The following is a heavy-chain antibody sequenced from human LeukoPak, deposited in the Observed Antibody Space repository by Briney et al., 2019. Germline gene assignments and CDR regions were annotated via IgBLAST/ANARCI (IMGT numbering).Heavy chain of an antibody. Sequence: PSETLSLTCTVSGGSISSYYWSWIRQPPGKGLEWIGYIYYSGSTNYNPSLKSRVTISVDTSKNQFSLKLSPVTAADTAVYYCARASRRPHYYDSSGYPRLDYWGQGTLVTVSS. D-gene: IGHD3-22*01. CDR3: ARASRRPHYYDSSGYPRLDY. CDR1: GGSISSYY. V-gene: IGHV4-59*12. CDR2: IYYSGST. J-gene: IGHJ4*02.